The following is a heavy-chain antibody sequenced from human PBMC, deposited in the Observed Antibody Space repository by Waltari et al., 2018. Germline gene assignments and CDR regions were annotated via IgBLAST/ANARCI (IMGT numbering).Heavy chain of an antibody. Sequence: QVQLVQSGAEVKKPGASVKVSCKASGYTFTSYDINWVRQAPGQGLEWMGRRNPNRGNTGYAQKVQGRVNITRNTSISTAYMELSSLRSEDTAVYYCARGPFYDYIWGSYPDYWGQGTLVTVSS. CDR2: RNPNRGNT. D-gene: IGHD3-16*02. J-gene: IGHJ4*02. CDR3: ARGPFYDYIWGSYPDY. V-gene: IGHV1-8*03. CDR1: GYTFTSYD.